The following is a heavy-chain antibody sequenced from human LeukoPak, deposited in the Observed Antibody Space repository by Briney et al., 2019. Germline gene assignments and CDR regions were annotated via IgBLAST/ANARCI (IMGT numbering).Heavy chain of an antibody. V-gene: IGHV3-74*03. Sequence: GGSLRLSCVASGFPFSSYWMTWVRQAPGKGLEWVSHINSDGSNIKYADSVKGRFTISRDNAKNTLSLQMNSLRAEDTAVYYCARGSPLGGNWGQGTLVTVSS. CDR2: INSDGSNI. CDR1: GFPFSSYW. CDR3: ARGSPLGGN. J-gene: IGHJ4*02.